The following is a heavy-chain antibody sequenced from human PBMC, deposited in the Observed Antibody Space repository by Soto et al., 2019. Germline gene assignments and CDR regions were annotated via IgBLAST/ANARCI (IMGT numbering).Heavy chain of an antibody. CDR3: ARDPSASYYDFWSGQADD. Sequence: GGSLRLSCAASGFTFSSYAMHWVRQAPGKGLEYVSAISSNGGSTYYANSVKGRFTISRDNSKNTLYLQMGSLRAEDMAVYYCARDPSASYYDFWSGQADDWGQGTLVTVSS. J-gene: IGHJ4*02. D-gene: IGHD3-3*01. CDR1: GFTFSSYA. V-gene: IGHV3-64*01. CDR2: ISSNGGST.